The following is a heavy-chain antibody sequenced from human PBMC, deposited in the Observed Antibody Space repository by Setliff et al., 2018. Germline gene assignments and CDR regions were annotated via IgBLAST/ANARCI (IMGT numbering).Heavy chain of an antibody. CDR3: ARISASSSHFDY. J-gene: IGHJ4*02. CDR1: GFSLNTSGMR. D-gene: IGHD6-13*01. V-gene: IGHV2-70*04. CDR2: IDWDDDK. Sequence: YGPTLVNPTQTLTLTCTFSGFSLNTSGMRVSWIRQPPGKALEWLARIDWDDDKFYSTSLKTRLTISKGTSKKQVVLTMTNMDPVDTATYYCARISASSSHFDYWGPGTLVTVS.